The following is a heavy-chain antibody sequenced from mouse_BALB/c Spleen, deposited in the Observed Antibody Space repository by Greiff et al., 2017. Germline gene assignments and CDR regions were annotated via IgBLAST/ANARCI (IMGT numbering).Heavy chain of an antibody. J-gene: IGHJ4*01. V-gene: IGHV3-8*02. CDR3: ARYVRLLREDAMDY. D-gene: IGHD2-3*01. CDR1: GDSITSGY. Sequence: EVQRVESGPSLVKPSQTLSLTCSVTGDSITSGYWNWIRKFPGNKLEYMGYISYSGSTYYNPSLKSRISITRDTSKNQYYLQLNSVTTEDTATYYCARYVRLLREDAMDYWGQGTSVTVSS. CDR2: ISYSGST.